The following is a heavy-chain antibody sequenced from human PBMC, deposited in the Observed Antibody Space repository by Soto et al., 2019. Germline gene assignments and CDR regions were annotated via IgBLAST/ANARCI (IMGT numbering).Heavy chain of an antibody. CDR3: ARADSGYGGYYYYYGMDV. CDR2: IIPIFGTA. D-gene: IGHD5-12*01. V-gene: IGHV1-69*13. J-gene: IGHJ6*02. CDR1: GGTFSSYA. Sequence: SVKVSCKASGGTFSSYAISWVRQAPGQGLEWMGGIIPIFGTANYAQKFQGRVTITADESTSTAYMELSSLRSEDTAVYYCARADSGYGGYYYYYGMDVWGQGTTVTVS.